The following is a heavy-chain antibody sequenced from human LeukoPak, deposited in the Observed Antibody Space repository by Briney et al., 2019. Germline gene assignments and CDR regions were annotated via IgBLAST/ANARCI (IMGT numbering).Heavy chain of an antibody. J-gene: IGHJ4*02. V-gene: IGHV1-2*02. CDR2: INTNSGGT. Sequence: ASVKVSCKASGYTFTIHHIQWVRQAPGQGLEWMGWINTNSGGTTYSQQFQGRITMTRDPSITTAYMELSSLRSADTAVYYCARDYSTSSWDNWGQGTLVTVSS. D-gene: IGHD6-13*01. CDR1: GYTFTIHH. CDR3: ARDYSTSSWDN.